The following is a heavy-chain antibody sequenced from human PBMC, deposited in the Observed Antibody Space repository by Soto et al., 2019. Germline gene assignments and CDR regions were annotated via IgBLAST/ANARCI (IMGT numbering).Heavy chain of an antibody. Sequence: QVQLVQSGAEVKKTGASVKVSCKASGYTFTSYGISWVRQAPGQGLEWMGWISAYNGNTNYAQKLQGRVTMTTDTSTSTAYMELSSLRSEDTAVYYCAREGVATSPGGDWFDPWGQGTLVTVSS. CDR2: ISAYNGNT. V-gene: IGHV1-18*01. CDR1: GYTFTSYG. D-gene: IGHD5-12*01. CDR3: AREGVATSPGGDWFDP. J-gene: IGHJ5*02.